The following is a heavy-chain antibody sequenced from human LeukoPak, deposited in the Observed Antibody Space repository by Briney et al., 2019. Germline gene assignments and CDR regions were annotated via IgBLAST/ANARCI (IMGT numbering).Heavy chain of an antibody. CDR3: TRDTIGSLDY. CDR2: IKQDGSTK. CDR1: GFIFANSW. Sequence: GGSLRLSCAASGFIFANSWMAWVRQAPGKGLEWVANIKQDGSTKHYADSLKGRFTISRDNPKNSLFLQMNNLRADDTAIYYCTRDTIGSLDYWGQGILVTVAS. D-gene: IGHD1-26*01. V-gene: IGHV3-7*01. J-gene: IGHJ4*02.